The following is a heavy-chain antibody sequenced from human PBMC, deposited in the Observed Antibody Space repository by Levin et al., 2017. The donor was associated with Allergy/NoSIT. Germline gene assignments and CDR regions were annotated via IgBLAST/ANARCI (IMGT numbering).Heavy chain of an antibody. D-gene: IGHD1-1*01. Sequence: GASVKVSCKASGYTFTDYNIHWVRQAPGQGLEWMGWIDPENGATNYGQKFQGRVTMTRDTSISTAYMEVSRLRFDDTAVYFCVRTGTMDVWGPGTTVTVSS. J-gene: IGHJ6*02. V-gene: IGHV1-2*02. CDR2: IDPENGAT. CDR1: GYTFTDYN. CDR3: VRTGTMDV.